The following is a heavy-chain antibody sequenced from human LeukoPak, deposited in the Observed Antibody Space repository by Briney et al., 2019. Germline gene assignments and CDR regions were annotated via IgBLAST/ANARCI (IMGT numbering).Heavy chain of an antibody. V-gene: IGHV1-2*02. J-gene: IGHJ4*02. D-gene: IGHD3-9*01. Sequence: GASVKVSCKASGYTFTGYYMHWVRQAPGQGLEWMGWINPNSGGTNYAQKFQGRVTMTRDTSISTAYMELSRLRSDDTAVYYCARGGVLRYFDWLLYISTAFDYRGQGTLVTVSS. CDR2: INPNSGGT. CDR1: GYTFTGYY. CDR3: ARGGVLRYFDWLLYISTAFDY.